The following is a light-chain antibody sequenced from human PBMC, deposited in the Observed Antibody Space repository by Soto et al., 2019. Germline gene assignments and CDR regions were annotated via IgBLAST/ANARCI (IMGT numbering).Light chain of an antibody. CDR1: QSVTSS. CDR2: AAS. V-gene: IGKV3-15*01. Sequence: EIVMTQSPATLSVSPGERVTLSCRASQSVTSSLAWYQQKPGQPPRLLIYAASTRATDVPARFSGSGSGTEFTLTISSLQSEDFAVYYCQQYNNWPLTFGGGTKVDIK. J-gene: IGKJ4*01. CDR3: QQYNNWPLT.